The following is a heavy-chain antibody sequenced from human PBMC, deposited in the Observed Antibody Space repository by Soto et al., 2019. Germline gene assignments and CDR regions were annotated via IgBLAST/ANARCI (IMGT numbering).Heavy chain of an antibody. V-gene: IGHV3-23*01. Sequence: AGGSLRLSCAVSGFTFRSSPMSWVRRAPGKGLEWVSGINGGDDSKHYAESVRGRFTIIRDNSKNTLHLQMNSLRAEDTAVYYCARDRPPVTTTDYYYGMDVWGQGTTVTVSS. CDR3: ARDRPPVTTTDYYYGMDV. CDR2: INGGDDSK. D-gene: IGHD4-17*01. J-gene: IGHJ6*02. CDR1: GFTFRSSP.